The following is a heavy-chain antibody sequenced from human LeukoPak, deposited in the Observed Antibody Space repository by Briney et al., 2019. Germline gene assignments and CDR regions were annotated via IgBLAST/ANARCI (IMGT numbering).Heavy chain of an antibody. V-gene: IGHV3-21*01. CDR3: ARADYYDSSGYFDY. Sequence: GGSPRLSCAASGFTFSSYSMNWVRQAPGKGLEWVPSISSSSSYIYYADSVKGRFTISRDNAKNSLYLQMNSLRAEDTAVYYCARADYYDSSGYFDYWGQGTLVTVSS. CDR1: GFTFSSYS. CDR2: ISSSSSYI. D-gene: IGHD3-22*01. J-gene: IGHJ4*02.